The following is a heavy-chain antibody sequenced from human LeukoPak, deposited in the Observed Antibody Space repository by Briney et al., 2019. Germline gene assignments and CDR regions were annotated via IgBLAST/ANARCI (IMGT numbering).Heavy chain of an antibody. CDR1: GYTFTTYA. J-gene: IGHJ4*02. CDR3: ASQYYYGPTGYYGGFDY. CDR2: FNVGHGNT. Sequence: ASVKVSCTPSGYTFTTYAIHWVRQAPGDRLEWMGCFNVGHGNTEYSERFQGRVTITTDASATTHFMELSSLRSEDAAVYYCASQYYYGPTGYYGGFDYWGQGTPVTVSS. D-gene: IGHD3-22*01. V-gene: IGHV1-3*01.